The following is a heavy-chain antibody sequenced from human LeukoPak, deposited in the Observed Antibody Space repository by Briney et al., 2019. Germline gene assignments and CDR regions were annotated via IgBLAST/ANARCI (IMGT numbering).Heavy chain of an antibody. V-gene: IGHV3-74*01. CDR1: GFTFSTYW. CDR3: ARDRSISAAGDTY. J-gene: IGHJ4*02. D-gene: IGHD6-13*01. Sequence: GGSLRLSCAASGFTFSTYWMHWVRQAPGKGLVWVSRINRDGSSTSYADSVKGRFTISRDNAKNTLSLQMNSLRAEDTAVYYCARDRSISAAGDTYWGQGTLVTVSS. CDR2: INRDGSST.